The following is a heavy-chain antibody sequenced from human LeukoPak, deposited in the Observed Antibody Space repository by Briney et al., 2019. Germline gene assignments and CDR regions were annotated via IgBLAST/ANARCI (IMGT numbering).Heavy chain of an antibody. J-gene: IGHJ5*02. D-gene: IGHD1-26*01. Sequence: GGSLRLSCAASGFTFSSFAMSWVRQAPVKGLELVSTISGSGGPTYYADSVKGRFIISRDNSENTLYLQMNSLRAEDTAVYYCARQVGASWFDPWGQGTLVTVSS. CDR1: GFTFSSFA. CDR3: ARQVGASWFDP. CDR2: ISGSGGPT. V-gene: IGHV3-23*01.